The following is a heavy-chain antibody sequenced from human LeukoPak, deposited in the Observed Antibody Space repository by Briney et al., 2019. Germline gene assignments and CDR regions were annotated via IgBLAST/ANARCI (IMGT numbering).Heavy chain of an antibody. D-gene: IGHD3-16*01. J-gene: IGHJ3*02. CDR3: AKDKGGGYGNDAFDI. Sequence: PGRSLRLSCAASGFTFSSYGIHWVRQAPGKGLEWVAVISYDGTNQYYADSVKGRFTISRDNSKNTLYLQMNRLKAEDTAVYYCAKDKGGGYGNDAFDIWGQGTLVTVSS. CDR1: GFTFSSYG. V-gene: IGHV3-30*18. CDR2: ISYDGTNQ.